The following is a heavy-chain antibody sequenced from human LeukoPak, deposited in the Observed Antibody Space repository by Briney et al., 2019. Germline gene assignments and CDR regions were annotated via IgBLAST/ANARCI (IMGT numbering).Heavy chain of an antibody. V-gene: IGHV4-30-4*08. CDR3: ARDRRVLGVGWFDP. CDR2: IYYSGST. CDR1: GGSISSYY. D-gene: IGHD3-16*01. Sequence: SETLSLTCTVSGGSISSYYWSWIRQPPGKGLEWIGYIYYSGSTYYNPSLKSRVTISVDTSKNQFSLKLSSVTAADTAVYYCARDRRVLGVGWFDPWGQGTLVTVSS. J-gene: IGHJ5*02.